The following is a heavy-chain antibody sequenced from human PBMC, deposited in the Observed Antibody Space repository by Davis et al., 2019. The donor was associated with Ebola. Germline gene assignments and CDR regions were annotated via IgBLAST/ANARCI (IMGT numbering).Heavy chain of an antibody. J-gene: IGHJ4*02. CDR2: INPNRGVT. Sequence: AASVKVSCKASGYTFTGYYMHWVRQAPGQGLEWMGRINPNRGVTNCAQKFQGRVTMTRDTSVSPAYMVLSTLRSDDTAMFYCASTKAGLEYWGQGSLITVSS. CDR1: GYTFTGYY. D-gene: IGHD2-8*01. CDR3: ASTKAGLEY. V-gene: IGHV1-2*06.